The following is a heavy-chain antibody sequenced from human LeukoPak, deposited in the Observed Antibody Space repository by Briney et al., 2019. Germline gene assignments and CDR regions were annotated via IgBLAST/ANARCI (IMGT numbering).Heavy chain of an antibody. J-gene: IGHJ1*01. CDR2: INTSGGST. CDR3: ARGTGIAAAVTSLFQY. Sequence: ASVNVSCKASGYTFTSYYMHWVRQAPGQGPEWMGVINTSGGSTSYAQKFQGRVTMTRDTSTSTVYMELSSLRSEDTAVYYCARGTGIAAAVTSLFQYWGQGTLVTVSS. CDR1: GYTFTSYY. D-gene: IGHD6-13*01. V-gene: IGHV1-46*01.